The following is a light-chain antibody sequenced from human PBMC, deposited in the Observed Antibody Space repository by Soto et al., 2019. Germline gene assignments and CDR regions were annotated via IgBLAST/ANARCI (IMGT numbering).Light chain of an antibody. J-gene: IGKJ2*01. CDR3: QQYGSSPQT. CDR1: QSVSSSY. Sequence: EIVLTQSPGTLSLSPGERATLSCRASQSVSSSYLAWYQQKPGQAPRLLIYGASSRATGIPYRFSGSGSGTDLTLSISILEPEDFAVYYCQQYGSSPQTFGQGTKLEIK. V-gene: IGKV3-20*01. CDR2: GAS.